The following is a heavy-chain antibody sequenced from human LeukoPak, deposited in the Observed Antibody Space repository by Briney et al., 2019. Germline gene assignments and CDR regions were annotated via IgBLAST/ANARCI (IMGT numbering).Heavy chain of an antibody. J-gene: IGHJ4*02. D-gene: IGHD3-16*01. V-gene: IGHV1-18*01. CDR1: GYTFTSYG. CDR3: ARVTLGATPLDY. Sequence: VASVKVTCKASGYTFTSYGISWVRQAPGQGLEWMGWISAYNGNTNYAQKLQGRVTMTTDTSTSTAYMELSRLRSDDTAVYYCARVTLGATPLDYWGQGTLVTVSS. CDR2: ISAYNGNT.